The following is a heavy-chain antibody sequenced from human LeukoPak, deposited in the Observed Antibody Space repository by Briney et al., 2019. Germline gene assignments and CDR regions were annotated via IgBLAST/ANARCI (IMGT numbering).Heavy chain of an antibody. V-gene: IGHV4-4*07. D-gene: IGHD1-1*01. CDR1: GGSISSYH. CDR2: IYTSGST. CDR3: ARTLTLLTGTSEVNWFDP. J-gene: IGHJ5*02. Sequence: PSETLSLTCTVSGGSISSYHWSWIRQPAGKGLEWIGRIYTSGSTNYNPSLKSRVTMSIDTSRNQFSLKLSSVTAADTAVYYCARTLTLLTGTSEVNWFDPWGQGTLVTVSS.